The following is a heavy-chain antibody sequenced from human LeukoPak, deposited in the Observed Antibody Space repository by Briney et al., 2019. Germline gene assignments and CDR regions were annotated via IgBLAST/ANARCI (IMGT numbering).Heavy chain of an antibody. CDR2: ISYDGSNK. CDR1: GFTFSSYA. D-gene: IGHD3-22*01. Sequence: GGSLRLSCAASGFTFSSYAMHWVRQAPGKGLEWVAVISYDGSNKYYADSVKGRFTISRDNSKNTLYLQMNSLRAEDTAVYCCASDRYYYDSGGYYSSYYYYGMDVWGQGTTVTVSS. J-gene: IGHJ6*02. CDR3: ASDRYYYDSGGYYSSYYYYGMDV. V-gene: IGHV3-30-3*01.